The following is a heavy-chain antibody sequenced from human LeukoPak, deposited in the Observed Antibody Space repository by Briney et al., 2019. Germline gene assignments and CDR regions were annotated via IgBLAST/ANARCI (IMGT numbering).Heavy chain of an antibody. V-gene: IGHV3-21*01. CDR3: ARTLMGARFGELLPFDY. J-gene: IGHJ4*02. D-gene: IGHD3-10*01. CDR2: ISSSSSYI. Sequence: GGSLRLSCAASGFTFSSYSMNWVRQAPGKGLEWVSSISSSSSYIYYADSVKGRFTISRDNAKNSLYLQMNSLRAEDTAVYYCARTLMGARFGELLPFDYWGQGTLVTVSS. CDR1: GFTFSSYS.